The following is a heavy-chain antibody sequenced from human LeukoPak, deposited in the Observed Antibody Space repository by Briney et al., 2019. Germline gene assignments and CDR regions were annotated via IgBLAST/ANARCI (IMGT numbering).Heavy chain of an antibody. Sequence: GASVKVSCKASGYTLTAYNLHWVRQAPGQGLEWLGMINPSGDDPKYAKKFQGRVTVTRDTSTRVVYMEMSSLTSEDTSVYYCATSSTGQLLMSYWGQGTLVTVSS. CDR2: INPSGDDP. V-gene: IGHV1-46*01. D-gene: IGHD4-17*01. CDR3: ATSSTGQLLMSY. J-gene: IGHJ4*02. CDR1: GYTLTAYN.